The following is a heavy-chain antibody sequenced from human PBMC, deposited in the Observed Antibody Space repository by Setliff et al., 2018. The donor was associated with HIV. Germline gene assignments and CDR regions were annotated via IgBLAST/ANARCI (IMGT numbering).Heavy chain of an antibody. CDR1: GGSFSGHY. D-gene: IGHD3-22*01. Sequence: SETLSLTCAVYGGSFSGHYWSWIRQTPGKGLEWIGDISHSGSTNYNPSLKSRVTISVDTSKNQFSLKLSSVTAADTAVYYCARASTRIGYDSSGYPFDYWGQGTLVTVSS. CDR3: ARASTRIGYDSSGYPFDY. J-gene: IGHJ4*02. V-gene: IGHV4-34*01. CDR2: ISHSGST.